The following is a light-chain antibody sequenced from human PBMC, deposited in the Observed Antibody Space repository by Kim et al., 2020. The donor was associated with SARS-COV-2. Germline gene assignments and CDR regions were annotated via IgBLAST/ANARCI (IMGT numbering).Light chain of an antibody. Sequence: IQMTQSPSSLSASVGDRVTITCRASQSISSYLNWYQQKPEKAPKLLIYAASSLQSGVPSRFSGSGSGTDFTLTISSLQPEGVATYYFQQSYSTPRSFGQGTKVDIK. CDR3: QQSYSTPRS. CDR1: QSISSY. V-gene: IGKV1-39*01. J-gene: IGKJ1*01. CDR2: AAS.